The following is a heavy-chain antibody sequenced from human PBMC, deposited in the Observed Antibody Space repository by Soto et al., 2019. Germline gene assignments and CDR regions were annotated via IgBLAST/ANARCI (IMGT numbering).Heavy chain of an antibody. V-gene: IGHV1-18*01. CDR3: ARDLGFSGGWQP. CDR2: ISPSSGKI. CDR1: GYTFTTSG. D-gene: IGHD6-19*01. J-gene: IGHJ5*02. Sequence: QGQLVQSGPEVKKPGASVNISCKASGYTFTTSGISWVRQAPGQGLEWMGWISPSSGKIDYAQKIQGRVVMTTDTSTNTAYLAFRSLRSDDPAVYYCARDLGFSGGWQPWGQGTLVTVSS.